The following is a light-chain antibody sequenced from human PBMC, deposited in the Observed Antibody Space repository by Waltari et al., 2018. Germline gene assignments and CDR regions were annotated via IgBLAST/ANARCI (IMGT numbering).Light chain of an antibody. CDR2: EAS. Sequence: EIVLTQSPGTLSLSHGETATLSCRASQSGNSTLAWYQQKAGQAPRLLIYEASSRATDIPDRFSGSGSGTDFSLTISRLEPEDFAVYYCQKYGTHPATFGQGTRVEIK. CDR3: QKYGTHPAT. CDR1: QSGNST. J-gene: IGKJ1*01. V-gene: IGKV3-20*01.